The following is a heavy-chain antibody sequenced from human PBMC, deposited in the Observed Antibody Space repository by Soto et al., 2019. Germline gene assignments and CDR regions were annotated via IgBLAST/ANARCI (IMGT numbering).Heavy chain of an antibody. CDR1: GYSFTSYW. CDR3: ARHTDYGDYVGAFDI. CDR2: IYPGDSDT. D-gene: IGHD4-17*01. J-gene: IGHJ3*02. V-gene: IGHV5-51*01. Sequence: PGESLKISCKGSGYSFTSYWISWVRQMPGKGLEWMGIIYPGDSDTRYSPSFQGQVTISADKSISTAYLQWSSLKASDTAMYYCARHTDYGDYVGAFDIWGQGTMVTVSS.